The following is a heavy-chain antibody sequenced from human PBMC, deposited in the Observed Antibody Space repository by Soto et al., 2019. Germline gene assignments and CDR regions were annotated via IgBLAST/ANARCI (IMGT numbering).Heavy chain of an antibody. CDR1: GDSVSSDNYY. CDR2: TYSSAST. V-gene: IGHV4-61*01. J-gene: IGHJ4*02. Sequence: SETLSLTCTVSGDSVSSDNYYWTWNRQPPGKVLDWIGYTYSSASTNYNPSLKSRVTISLATSRNQFSLKLTSVTAADTAVYYCARDIRGYSRAFDYWGQGTLVTVSS. CDR3: ARDIRGYSRAFDY. D-gene: IGHD5-18*01.